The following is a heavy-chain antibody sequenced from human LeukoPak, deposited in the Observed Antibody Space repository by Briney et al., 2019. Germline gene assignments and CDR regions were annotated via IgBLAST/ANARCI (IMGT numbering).Heavy chain of an antibody. CDR2: INYSGST. CDR1: GGSISSYY. D-gene: IGHD3-10*01. CDR3: ARHGNYYGSGSYY. Sequence: SETLSLTCTGSGGSISSYYWSWIRQPPGKGLEWIGEINYSGSTNYNPSLKSRVTISVDTSKNQFSLKLSSVTAADTAVYYCARHGNYYGSGSYYWGQGTLVTVSS. J-gene: IGHJ4*02. V-gene: IGHV4-34*01.